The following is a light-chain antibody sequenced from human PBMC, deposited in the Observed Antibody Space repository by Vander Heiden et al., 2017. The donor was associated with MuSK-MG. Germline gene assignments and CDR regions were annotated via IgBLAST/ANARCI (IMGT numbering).Light chain of an antibody. V-gene: IGKV4-1*01. CDR1: QSILYSSTNKNY. CDR3: RQDDCTPRT. J-gene: IGKJ1*01. Sequence: DIVMTQSPDSLAVSLGERATINCKSSQSILYSSTNKNYLAWYQQKAGQPPKLLIYWASTRESGVPDRFSGSGSGTDFTLTISSLQAEDVAVYYCRQDDCTPRTFGQGTKVEVK. CDR2: WAS.